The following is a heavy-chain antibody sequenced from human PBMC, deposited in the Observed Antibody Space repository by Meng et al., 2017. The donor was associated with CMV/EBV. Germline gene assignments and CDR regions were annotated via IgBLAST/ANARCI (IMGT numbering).Heavy chain of an antibody. J-gene: IGHJ4*02. CDR1: GGSFSGYY. Sequence: QVQLQQSGAGLFKPSETLSLTCAVYGGSFSGYYWSWIRQPPGKGLEWIGEINHSGSTNYNPSLKSRVTISVDTSKNQFSLKLSSVTAADTAVYYCARESMVRGEDWGQGTLVTVSS. CDR3: ARESMVRGED. D-gene: IGHD3-10*01. V-gene: IGHV4-34*01. CDR2: INHSGST.